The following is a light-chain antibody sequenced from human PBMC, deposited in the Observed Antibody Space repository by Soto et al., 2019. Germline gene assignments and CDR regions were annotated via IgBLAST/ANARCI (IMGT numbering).Light chain of an antibody. CDR1: QSISSW. V-gene: IGKV1-5*01. Sequence: DIQMTQSPSTLSASVGDRVTITCRASQSISSWLAWYQQKPGKAPKLLIYAASSLESGVPSRFSGSGSGTEFSLTISSLQHDDFATYYCQQYNSYSLYTFGQGTKLEIK. CDR3: QQYNSYSLYT. CDR2: AAS. J-gene: IGKJ2*01.